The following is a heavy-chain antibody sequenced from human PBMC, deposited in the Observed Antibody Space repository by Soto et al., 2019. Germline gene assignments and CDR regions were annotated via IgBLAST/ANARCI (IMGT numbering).Heavy chain of an antibody. D-gene: IGHD3-10*01. V-gene: IGHV4-61*01. CDR3: ARVFAVRGVSAPYGMDV. Sequence: QVQLQESGPGLVKPSETLSLTCTVSGGSVSSGSYYWSWIRQPPGKGLEWIGYIYYSGSTNYNPSLKSRVTISVDTAKNQFSLKLSSVTAADTAVYYCARVFAVRGVSAPYGMDVWGQGTTVTVSS. J-gene: IGHJ6*02. CDR2: IYYSGST. CDR1: GGSVSSGSYY.